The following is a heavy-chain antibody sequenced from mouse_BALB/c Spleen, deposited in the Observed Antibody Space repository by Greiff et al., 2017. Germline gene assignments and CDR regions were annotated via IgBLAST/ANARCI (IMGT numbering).Heavy chain of an antibody. CDR1: GYTFTSYY. Sequence: QVQLKESGPELVKPGASVRISCKASGYTFTSYYIHWVKQRPGQGLEWIGWIYPGNVNTKYNEKFKGKATLTADKSSSTAYMQLSSLTSEDSAVYFCARWSTGVATRAMDYWGQGTSVTGSS. CDR3: ARWSTGVATRAMDY. J-gene: IGHJ4*01. D-gene: IGHD1-1*01. CDR2: IYPGNVNT. V-gene: IGHV1S56*01.